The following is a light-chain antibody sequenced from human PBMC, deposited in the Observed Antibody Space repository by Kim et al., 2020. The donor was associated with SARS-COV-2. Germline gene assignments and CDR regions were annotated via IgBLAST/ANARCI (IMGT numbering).Light chain of an antibody. V-gene: IGLV1-40*01. J-gene: IGLJ2*01. Sequence: QSVLTQPPSVSGAPGQTVTISCIGTSSNIGTGYHVHWYQHLPGTGPKLLIFDNNNRPSGVPDRFSGSKSGASASLAITGLQAEDEADYYCQSYDNSLGGVVFGGGTQLTVL. CDR1: SSNIGTGYH. CDR3: QSYDNSLGGVV. CDR2: DNN.